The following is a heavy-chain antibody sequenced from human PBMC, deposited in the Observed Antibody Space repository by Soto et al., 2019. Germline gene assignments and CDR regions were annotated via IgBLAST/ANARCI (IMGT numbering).Heavy chain of an antibody. CDR2: IYYSGST. V-gene: IGHV4-59*08. J-gene: IGHJ5*02. D-gene: IGHD3-10*01. CDR1: VGSISSYY. CDR3: ARHYRGFYWFDP. Sequence: QVQLQESGPGLVKPSETLSLTCTVSVGSISSYYWGWIRQPPGKGLEWIGYIYYSGSTNYTPSLKSRVTISVDTSKNQFSLKLSSVTAADTAVYYCARHYRGFYWFDPWGQGTLVTVSS.